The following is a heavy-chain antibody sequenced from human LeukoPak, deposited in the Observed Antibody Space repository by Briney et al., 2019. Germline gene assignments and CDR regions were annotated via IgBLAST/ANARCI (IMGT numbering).Heavy chain of an antibody. CDR3: ARHDQQGYAFDM. D-gene: IGHD6-13*01. V-gene: IGHV5-51*01. Sequence: GESLKISCKGSGYTFTNYLIGWVRQMPGKGLEWMGIIYPGDSDTRYSPSFQGQVTISADKSISTAYLQWSSLKASDTAMFYCARHDQQGYAFDMWGQGTMVTVSS. CDR1: GYTFTNYL. CDR2: IYPGDSDT. J-gene: IGHJ3*02.